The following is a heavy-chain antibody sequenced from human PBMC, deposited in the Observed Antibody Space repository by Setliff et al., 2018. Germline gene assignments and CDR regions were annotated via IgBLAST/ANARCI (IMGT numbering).Heavy chain of an antibody. D-gene: IGHD3-9*01. J-gene: IGHJ4*02. CDR1: GGSFSGYY. V-gene: IGHV4-34*01. CDR3: ARQIRYANFFND. Sequence: PSETLSLTCAVYGGSFSGYYWSWIRQPPGKGLEWIGEINHSGSTNYKSSLESRVTMSVDASKNQFSLKLTSVTAADTAVYYCARQIRYANFFNDWGQGTLVTVSS. CDR2: INHSGST.